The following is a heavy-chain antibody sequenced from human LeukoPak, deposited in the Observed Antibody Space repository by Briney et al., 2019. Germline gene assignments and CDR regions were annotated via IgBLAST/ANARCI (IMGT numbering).Heavy chain of an antibody. CDR2: INPNSGGT. V-gene: IGHV1-2*02. CDR3: ARDPNYYDSSGPPVDY. J-gene: IGHJ4*02. Sequence: GASVKVSCKASGYTFTGYYMHWVRQAPGQGLEWMGWINPNSGGTNYAQKLQGRVTMTTDTSTSTAYMELRSLRSDDTAVYYCARDPNYYDSSGPPVDYWGQGTLVTVSS. CDR1: GYTFTGYY. D-gene: IGHD3-22*01.